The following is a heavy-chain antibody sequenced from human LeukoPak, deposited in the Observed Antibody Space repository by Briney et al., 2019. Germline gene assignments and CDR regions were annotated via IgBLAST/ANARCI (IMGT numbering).Heavy chain of an antibody. CDR1: GFTFNRNA. CDR3: VRRGDASSGWGDHDY. Sequence: GALRLSCAASGFTFNRNAISWVRQAPGKGLEWVSTIGGSGDKTFYADSVKGRFTISRDNSKNTLHLQMSSLTGEDTALYYCVRRGDASSGWGDHDYWGQGALVTVSS. V-gene: IGHV3-23*01. D-gene: IGHD6-19*01. CDR2: IGGSGDKT. J-gene: IGHJ4*02.